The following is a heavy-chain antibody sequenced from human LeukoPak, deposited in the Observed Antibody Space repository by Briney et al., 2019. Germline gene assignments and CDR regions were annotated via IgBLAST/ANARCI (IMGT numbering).Heavy chain of an antibody. Sequence: SVKVSCKASGGTFSSYAISWVRQAPGQGLEWMGRIIPILGIANYAQKFQGRVTITADESTSTAYMELSSLRSEDTAVYYCASPLTGTTPRGGAFDIWGQGTMVTVSS. J-gene: IGHJ3*02. CDR2: IIPILGIA. CDR1: GGTFSSYA. CDR3: ASPLTGTTPRGGAFDI. V-gene: IGHV1-69*04. D-gene: IGHD1/OR15-1a*01.